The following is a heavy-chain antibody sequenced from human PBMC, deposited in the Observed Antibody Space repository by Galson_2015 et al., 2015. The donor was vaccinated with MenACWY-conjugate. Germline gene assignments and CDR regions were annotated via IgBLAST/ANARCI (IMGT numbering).Heavy chain of an antibody. J-gene: IGHJ4*02. CDR3: TKQRDASGSADY. Sequence: SLRLSCAASGFTFSFYAMNWVRQTPGKGLEWVSTISGGGLTSHYADSVKGRFSIYRDNSKNTLYLQMNSLRVEDTALYVCTKQRDASGSADYWSQVTIVTVTS. CDR2: ISGGGLTS. D-gene: IGHD3-22*01. CDR1: GFTFSFYA. V-gene: IGHV3-23*01.